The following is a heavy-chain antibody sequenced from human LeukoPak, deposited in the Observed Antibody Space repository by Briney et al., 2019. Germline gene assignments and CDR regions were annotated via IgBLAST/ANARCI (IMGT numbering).Heavy chain of an antibody. J-gene: IGHJ5*02. CDR3: ARRRGWQFDP. Sequence: PSETLSLTCTVPGGSISSYYWSWIRQPPGKELEWIGYIYYSGSTNYNPSLKSRVTISIDTSKNQFSLKVTSVTAADTAVYYCARRRGWQFDPWGQGTLVTVSS. D-gene: IGHD6-19*01. V-gene: IGHV4-59*01. CDR1: GGSISSYY. CDR2: IYYSGST.